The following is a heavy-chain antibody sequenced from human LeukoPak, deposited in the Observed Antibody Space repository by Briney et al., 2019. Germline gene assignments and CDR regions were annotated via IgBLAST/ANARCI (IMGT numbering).Heavy chain of an antibody. CDR3: AREDSSGYYYLVSY. CDR1: GDSISSGNYY. D-gene: IGHD3-22*01. Sequence: SQTLYLTCTVSGDSISSGNYYWTWIRQPAGKGLEWIGRIYTSGSTNYNPSLKSRVTMSVDTSKNQFSLKLSSVTAADTAVYYCAREDSSGYYYLVSYWGQGTLVTVSS. V-gene: IGHV4-61*02. CDR2: IYTSGST. J-gene: IGHJ4*02.